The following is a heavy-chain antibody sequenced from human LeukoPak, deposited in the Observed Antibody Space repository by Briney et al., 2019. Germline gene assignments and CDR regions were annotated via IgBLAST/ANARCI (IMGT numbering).Heavy chain of an antibody. D-gene: IGHD3-22*01. J-gene: IGHJ5*02. CDR2: ISAYNGNT. V-gene: IGHV1-18*04. Sequence: ASVKVSCKASGYTFTSYGISWVRQAPGQGLEWMGWISAYNGNTNYAQKPQGRVTMTTDTSTSTAYMELRSLRSDDTAVYYCARDVDYYDSVRPGALNWFDPWGQGTLVTVSS. CDR1: GYTFTSYG. CDR3: ARDVDYYDSVRPGALNWFDP.